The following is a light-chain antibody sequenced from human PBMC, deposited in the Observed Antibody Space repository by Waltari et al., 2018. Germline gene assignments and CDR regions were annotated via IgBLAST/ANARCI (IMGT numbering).Light chain of an antibody. V-gene: IGLV1-47*01. J-gene: IGLJ1*01. Sequence: QSILTQPPSASGAPGQRVTIPCSASASNIGSHHVYWYQTLPGTAPKLVIYRNDQRPSGVPDRFSASTSGTSASLAISGLRSEDEADYYCAAWDDTLSGYVFGPGTRVSVL. CDR2: RND. CDR3: AAWDDTLSGYV. CDR1: ASNIGSHH.